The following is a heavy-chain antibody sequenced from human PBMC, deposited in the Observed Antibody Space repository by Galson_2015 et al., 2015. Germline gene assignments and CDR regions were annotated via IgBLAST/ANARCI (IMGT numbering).Heavy chain of an antibody. Sequence: ETLSLTCAVYGGSFSGYYWSWIRQPPGKGLEWIGEINHSGSTNYNPSLKSRVTISVDTSKNQFSLKLSSVTAADTAVYYCARLRGYSYGLGLWGQGTLVTVSS. CDR2: INHSGST. D-gene: IGHD5-18*01. J-gene: IGHJ1*01. CDR3: ARLRGYSYGLGL. CDR1: GGSFSGYY. V-gene: IGHV4-34*01.